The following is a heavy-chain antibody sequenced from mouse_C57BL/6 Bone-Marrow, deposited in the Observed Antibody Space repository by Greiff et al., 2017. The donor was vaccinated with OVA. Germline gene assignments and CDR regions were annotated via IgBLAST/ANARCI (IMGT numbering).Heavy chain of an antibody. V-gene: IGHV1-76*01. CDR1: GYTFTDYY. CDR3: ARNGYYIYYAMDY. CDR2: IYPGSGNT. Sequence: VKLQESGAELVRPGASVKLSCKASGYTFTDYYINWVKQRPGQGLEWIARIYPGSGNTYYNEKFKGKATLTAEKSSSTAYMQLSSLTSEDSAVYFCARNGYYIYYAMDYWGQGTSVTVSS. J-gene: IGHJ4*01. D-gene: IGHD2-3*01.